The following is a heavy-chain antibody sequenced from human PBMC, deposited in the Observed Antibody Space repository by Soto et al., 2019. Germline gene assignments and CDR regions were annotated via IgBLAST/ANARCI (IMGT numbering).Heavy chain of an antibody. D-gene: IGHD4-17*01. CDR2: LNPNSGNT. CDR3: ARTLYGDNVDY. Sequence: QVQLVQSGAEVKKPGASVKVSCKASGYTFTSYDINWVRQATGQGLEWMGWLNPNSGNTGYAQKSHARVIMTXNTSISTAYMELSSLRSEDTAVYYCARTLYGDNVDYWRQGTLVTVSS. J-gene: IGHJ4*02. CDR1: GYTFTSYD. V-gene: IGHV1-8*01.